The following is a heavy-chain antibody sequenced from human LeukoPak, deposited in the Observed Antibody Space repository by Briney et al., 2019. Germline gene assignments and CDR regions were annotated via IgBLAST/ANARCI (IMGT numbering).Heavy chain of an antibody. CDR2: IYHSGST. V-gene: IGHV4-4*02. Sequence: SGTLSLTCAVSGVSITYSYWWTWVRQPPGKGLEWIGEIYHSGSTNYNSSLKSRVTMSVDKSKNQFSLMLSSVTAADTAVYYCARGIWFGELLYGDNWFDPWGQGTLVTVSS. CDR1: GVSITYSYW. D-gene: IGHD3-10*01. CDR3: ARGIWFGELLYGDNWFDP. J-gene: IGHJ5*02.